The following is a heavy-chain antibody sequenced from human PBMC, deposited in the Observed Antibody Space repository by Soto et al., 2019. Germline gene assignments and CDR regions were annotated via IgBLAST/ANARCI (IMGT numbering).Heavy chain of an antibody. CDR1: GFTFSTYA. V-gene: IGHV3-23*01. D-gene: IGHD3-22*01. Sequence: EVQLLESGGGLVQPGGSLRLSCAASGFTFSTYAMIWVRQAPGKGLEWVSAIRGSGGSTYYADSVKGRFTISRDNSKNMLYLQMNSLRAEDTAVYYCAFYYYYDSSYPGYWGQGTLVTVSS. J-gene: IGHJ4*02. CDR2: IRGSGGST. CDR3: AFYYYYDSSYPGY.